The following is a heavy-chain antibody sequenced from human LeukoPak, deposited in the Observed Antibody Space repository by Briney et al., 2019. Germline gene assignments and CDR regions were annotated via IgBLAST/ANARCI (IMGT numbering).Heavy chain of an antibody. CDR3: AKSNGYGLIDI. D-gene: IGHD3-22*01. Sequence: NSSETLSLTCTVSSGSISTSNYYWGWVRQPPGKALEWIGNSPSLKSRVTISLDTSRNQFSLKLNSVTAADTAVYYCAKSNGYGLIDIWGQGTMVTVSS. CDR1: SGSISTSNYY. V-gene: IGHV4-39*07. J-gene: IGHJ3*02.